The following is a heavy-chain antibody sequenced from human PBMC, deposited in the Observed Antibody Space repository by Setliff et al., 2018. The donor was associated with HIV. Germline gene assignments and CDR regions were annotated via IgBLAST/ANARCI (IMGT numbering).Heavy chain of an antibody. CDR2: IRYDGSNK. CDR3: AKDWKVWFGELSQDYYYGMDV. Sequence: GGSLRLSCAASGLTFSSHGMHWVRQAPGKGLEWVAFIRYDGSNKYYADSVKGRFTISRDNSKNTLYLQMNSLRAEEPAVYYCAKDWKVWFGELSQDYYYGMDVWGQGTTVTVSS. CDR1: GLTFSSHG. D-gene: IGHD3-10*01. V-gene: IGHV3-30*02. J-gene: IGHJ6*02.